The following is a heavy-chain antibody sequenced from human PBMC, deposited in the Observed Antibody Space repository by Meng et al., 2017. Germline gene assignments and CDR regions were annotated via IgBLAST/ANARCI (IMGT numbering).Heavy chain of an antibody. D-gene: IGHD2-15*01. CDR2: INTNTGNP. Sequence: QVHLVQSVSELKKPGVSGKVSCKASGYTFTSYAMNWVRQAPGQGLEWMGWINTNTGNPTYAQGFTGRFVFSLDTSVSTAYLQISSLKAEDTAVYYCARLVAGTFGQLFDPWGQGTLVTVSS. J-gene: IGHJ5*02. CDR3: ARLVAGTFGQLFDP. V-gene: IGHV7-4-1*02. CDR1: GYTFTSYA.